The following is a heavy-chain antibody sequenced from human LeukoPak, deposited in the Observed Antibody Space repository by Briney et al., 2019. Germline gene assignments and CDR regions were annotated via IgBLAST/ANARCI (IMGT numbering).Heavy chain of an antibody. CDR3: ARARYGDYYYYMDV. CDR1: GFTFSSYW. V-gene: IGHV3-74*01. J-gene: IGHJ6*03. Sequence: PGGSLRLSCAASGFTFSSYWMHWVRPAPGKGLVWVSRINTDGSSTNYADSVKGRFTISRDNAKSSLYLQMNSLRAEDTAVYYCARARYGDYYYYMDVWGIGTTVTVSS. D-gene: IGHD3-10*01. CDR2: INTDGSST.